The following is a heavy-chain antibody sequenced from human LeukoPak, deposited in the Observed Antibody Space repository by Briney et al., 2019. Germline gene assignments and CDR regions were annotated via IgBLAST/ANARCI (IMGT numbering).Heavy chain of an antibody. D-gene: IGHD1-26*01. V-gene: IGHV4-34*01. CDR1: GGSFSGYY. CDR2: INHSGST. J-gene: IGHJ4*02. CDR3: ARGSSGSYLLYY. Sequence: SETLSLTCAVYGGSFSGYYWSWIRQPPGKGLEWIGEINHSGSTNYNPSLKSRVTISVDTSKNQFSLKLSSVTAADTAVYYCARGSSGSYLLYYWGQGTLVTVSS.